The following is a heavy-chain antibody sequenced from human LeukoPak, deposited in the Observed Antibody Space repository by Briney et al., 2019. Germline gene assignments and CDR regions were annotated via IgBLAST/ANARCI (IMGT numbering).Heavy chain of an antibody. D-gene: IGHD3-22*01. J-gene: IGHJ5*02. Sequence: SETLSLTCTVSGGSISSSSYYWGWIRQPPGKGLEWIGSIYYSGSTYYNPSLKSRVTISVDTSKNQFSLKLSSVTAADTAVYYCARVVMYYYDSSGYNTGSPWGQGTLVTVSS. CDR1: GGSISSSSYY. CDR2: IYYSGST. CDR3: ARVVMYYYDSSGYNTGSP. V-gene: IGHV4-39*07.